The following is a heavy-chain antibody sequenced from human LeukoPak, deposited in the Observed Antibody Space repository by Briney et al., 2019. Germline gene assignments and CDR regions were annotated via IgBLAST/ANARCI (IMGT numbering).Heavy chain of an antibody. V-gene: IGHV3-48*01. CDR2: ISSSSSTI. J-gene: IGHJ4*02. Sequence: GGSLRLSCAASGFTFSSYSMNWVRQAPGKGLEWVSYISSSSSTIYYADSVKGRFTISRDNSKNTLYLQMNSLRAEDTAVYYCARVGYCSGGSCYGGGYFDYWGQGTLVTVSS. CDR3: ARVGYCSGGSCYGGGYFDY. CDR1: GFTFSSYS. D-gene: IGHD2-15*01.